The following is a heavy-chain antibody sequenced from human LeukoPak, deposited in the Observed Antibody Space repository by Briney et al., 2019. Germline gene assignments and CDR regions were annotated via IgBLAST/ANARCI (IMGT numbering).Heavy chain of an antibody. CDR2: INPNSGGT. CDR3: ARGPPYCSSTSCRFFDY. D-gene: IGHD2-2*01. J-gene: IGHJ4*02. CDR1: GYTFTGYY. V-gene: IGHV1-2*02. Sequence: ASVKVSCKASGYTFTGYYMHWVRQAPAQGLAWMGWINPNSGGTNYAQKFQGRVTMTRDTSISTAYMELSRLRSDDTAVYYCARGPPYCSSTSCRFFDYWGQGTLVTVSS.